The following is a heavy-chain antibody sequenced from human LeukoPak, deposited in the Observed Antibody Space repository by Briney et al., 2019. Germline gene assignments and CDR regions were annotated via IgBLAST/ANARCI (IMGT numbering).Heavy chain of an antibody. V-gene: IGHV4-59*08. CDR3: ARVEYSYGPPDY. J-gene: IGHJ4*02. CDR2: IYYSGST. D-gene: IGHD5-18*01. CDR1: GGSISTYY. Sequence: PSETLSLTCTVSGGSISTYYWSWIRQPPGKGLEWIGYIYYSGSTNYNPSLKSRVTISVDTSKNQFSLKLSSVTAADTAVYYCARVEYSYGPPDYWGQGTLVTVSS.